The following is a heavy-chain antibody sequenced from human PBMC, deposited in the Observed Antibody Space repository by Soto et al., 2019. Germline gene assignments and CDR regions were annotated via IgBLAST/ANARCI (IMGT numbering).Heavy chain of an antibody. J-gene: IGHJ6*02. V-gene: IGHV1-69*13. D-gene: IGHD2-2*01. CDR2: NIPIFGTA. CDR1: GGTFSSYA. Sequence: SVKVSCKASGGTFSSYAISWVRQAPGQGLEWMGGNIPIFGTANYAQKFQGRVTITADESTSTGYMELSSLRSEDTAVYYCARDDSSSTSCHRIYYYYGMDVWGQGTTVTVSS. CDR3: ARDDSSSTSCHRIYYYYGMDV.